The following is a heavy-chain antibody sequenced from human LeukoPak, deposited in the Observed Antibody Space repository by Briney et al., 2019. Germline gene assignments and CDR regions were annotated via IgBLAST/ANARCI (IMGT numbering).Heavy chain of an antibody. CDR1: GGTFSSYA. J-gene: IGHJ4*02. D-gene: IGHD6-13*01. V-gene: IGHV1-69*01. Sequence: ASVKVSCKASGGTFSSYAISWVRQAPGQGLEWMGGIIPIFGTANHAQKFQGRVTITADESTSTAYMELSSLRSEDTAVYHCNLEEGSSSWTGLDYWGQGTLVTVSS. CDR3: NLEEGSSSWTGLDY. CDR2: IIPIFGTA.